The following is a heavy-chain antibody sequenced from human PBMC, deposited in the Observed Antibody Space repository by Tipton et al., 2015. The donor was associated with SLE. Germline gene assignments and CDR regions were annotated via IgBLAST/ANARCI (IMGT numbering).Heavy chain of an antibody. CDR1: GASVSSHY. CDR3: ARLPKGRIPTYGVPRGPFDI. Sequence: TLSLTCTVSGASVSSHYWSWIRQSPGKGLEGIGYVSYSGRSLYDPSLRSRVTMSLDTSKNQFSLKLSAVTAADTAVYYWARLPKGRIPTYGVPRGPFDIWGRGTMVTVSS. V-gene: IGHV4-59*08. J-gene: IGHJ3*02. CDR2: VSYSGRS. D-gene: IGHD3-3*01.